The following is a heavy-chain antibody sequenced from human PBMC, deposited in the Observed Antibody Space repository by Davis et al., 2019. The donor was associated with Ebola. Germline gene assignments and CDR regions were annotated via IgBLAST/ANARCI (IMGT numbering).Heavy chain of an antibody. Sequence: AASLKVSCQASGYTLTSYGISWVRQAPGQGLEWMGWINAYNGYTNYAQKLQGRVTMTTDTSTSTAYMELRSLRSDDTAVYYCARSWGVVVVPAAIPAWFDPWGQGTLVTVSS. CDR1: GYTLTSYG. CDR2: INAYNGYT. CDR3: ARSWGVVVVPAAIPAWFDP. D-gene: IGHD2-2*02. V-gene: IGHV1-18*01. J-gene: IGHJ5*02.